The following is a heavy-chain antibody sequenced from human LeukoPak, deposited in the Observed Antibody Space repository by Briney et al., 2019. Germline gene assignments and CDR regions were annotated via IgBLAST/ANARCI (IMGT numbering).Heavy chain of an antibody. V-gene: IGHV1-69*04. J-gene: IGHJ5*02. D-gene: IGHD2-21*01. CDR1: GGTFSNSG. CDR2: IITGLGSA. CDR3: ARDDRKYSLDP. Sequence: SVKVSCKVSGGTFSNSGINWVRQAPGQGLEWVRRIITGLGSADYARRLRGRVTITTDKSTSTAYMELSSLRSEDTAMYYCARDDRKYSLDPWGQGTLVTVSS.